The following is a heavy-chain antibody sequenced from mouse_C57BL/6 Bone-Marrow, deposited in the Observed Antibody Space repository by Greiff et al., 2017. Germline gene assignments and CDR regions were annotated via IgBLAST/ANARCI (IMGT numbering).Heavy chain of an antibody. V-gene: IGHV1-69*01. CDR1: GYTFTSYW. Sequence: VQLQQPGAELVMPGASVKLSCKASGYTFTSYWMHWVKQRPGQGLEWIGEIDPSDSYTNYNQKFKGKSTLTVDKSSSTAYMQLSSLTSEDSAVYYCARSVVDFDYWGQGTTLTVSS. D-gene: IGHD1-1*01. J-gene: IGHJ2*01. CDR2: IDPSDSYT. CDR3: ARSVVDFDY.